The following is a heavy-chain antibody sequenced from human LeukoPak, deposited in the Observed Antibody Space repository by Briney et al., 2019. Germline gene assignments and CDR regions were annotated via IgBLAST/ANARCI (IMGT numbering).Heavy chain of an antibody. J-gene: IGHJ4*02. CDR1: GFTFSSYA. CDR3: AKGGRIYRGSYPVDY. D-gene: IGHD1-26*01. V-gene: IGHV3-23*01. CDR2: ISGSGGST. Sequence: GGSLRLSCAASGFTFSSYAMSWVRQAPGKGLEWVSAISGSGGSTYYADSVKGRFTISRDNSKNTLYLQMNSLRAEDTAVYYCAKGGRIYRGSYPVDYWGQGTLVTVSS.